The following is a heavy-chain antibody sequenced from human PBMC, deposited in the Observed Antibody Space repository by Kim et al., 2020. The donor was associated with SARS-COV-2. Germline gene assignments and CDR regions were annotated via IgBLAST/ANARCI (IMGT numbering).Heavy chain of an antibody. V-gene: IGHV1-8*01. J-gene: IGHJ5*01. CDR2: MNPNGGNT. CDR3: ATGLRNTIFAVYITPWWF. D-gene: IGHD3-3*01. CDR1: GYTFTSYD. Sequence: ASVKVSCKASGYTFTSYDINWVRQAPGQGLEWMGWMNPNGGNTSYAQKFQGRVTMTENTSISTAYMELSSLRSEDTAVYYCATGLRNTIFAVYITPWWF.